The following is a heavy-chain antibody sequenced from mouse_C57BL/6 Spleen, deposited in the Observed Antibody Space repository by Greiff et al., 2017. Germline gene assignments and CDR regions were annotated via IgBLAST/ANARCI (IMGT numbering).Heavy chain of an antibody. D-gene: IGHD2-10*02. Sequence: EVQLQQSGAELVRPGASVKLSCTASGFNIKDYYMHWVKQRPEQGLEWIGRIDPEDGDTEYAPKFQGKATMTADTSSNTAYLQLSSLTSEDTAVYYCTTVWSLTWFAYWGQGTLVTVSA. CDR1: GFNIKDYY. J-gene: IGHJ3*01. CDR2: IDPEDGDT. V-gene: IGHV14-1*01. CDR3: TTVWSLTWFAY.